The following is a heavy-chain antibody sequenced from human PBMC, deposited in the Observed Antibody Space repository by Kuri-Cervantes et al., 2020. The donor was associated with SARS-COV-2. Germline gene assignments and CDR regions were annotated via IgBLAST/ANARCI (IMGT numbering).Heavy chain of an antibody. J-gene: IGHJ4*02. V-gene: IGHV3-53*01. CDR3: ARKAVTGSD. CDR2: IYSGGST. CDR1: GFSVSTND. D-gene: IGHD6-19*01. Sequence: GGSLRLSCVVSGFSVSTNDMTWVRQAPGKGLEWVSLIYSGGSTDYADAVKGRLTIFRDDSKNTLYHQMNSLKAEDTAVYYCARKAVTGSDWGQGTLVTVSS.